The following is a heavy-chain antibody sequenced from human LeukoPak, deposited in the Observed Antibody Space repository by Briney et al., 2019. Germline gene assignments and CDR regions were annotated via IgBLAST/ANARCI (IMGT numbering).Heavy chain of an antibody. CDR1: GFTFSRYW. CDR3: VRDDWGKHL. CDR2: IMNEGRTR. V-gene: IGHV3-74*01. D-gene: IGHD7-27*01. Sequence: GGSLGLSCVGSGFTFSRYWMYWVRQTPGKGLMWVSRIMNEGRTRDYADSVRGRFIVSRDNAKSTLYLEMNSLKVEDTGVYYCVRDDWGKHLWGQGTLVTVSS. J-gene: IGHJ5*02.